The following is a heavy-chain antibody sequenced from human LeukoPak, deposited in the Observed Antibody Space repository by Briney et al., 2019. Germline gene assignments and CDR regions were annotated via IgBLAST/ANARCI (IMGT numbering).Heavy chain of an antibody. J-gene: IGHJ4*02. Sequence: SVKVSCKASGGTFSSYAISWVRQAPGQGLEWMGGIIPIFGTANYAQKFQGRVTITTDESTSTAYMELSSLRSEDTAVYYCARGSGSYSPTYYFDYRGQGTLATVSS. D-gene: IGHD1-26*01. CDR2: IIPIFGTA. CDR3: ARGSGSYSPTYYFDY. CDR1: GGTFSSYA. V-gene: IGHV1-69*05.